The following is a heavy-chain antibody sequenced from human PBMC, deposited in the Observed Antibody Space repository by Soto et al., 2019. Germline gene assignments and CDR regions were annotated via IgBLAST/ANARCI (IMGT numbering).Heavy chain of an antibody. J-gene: IGHJ5*02. CDR1: GFTFTSSA. V-gene: IGHV1-58*01. D-gene: IGHD3-10*01. CDR2: IVVGSGNT. Sequence: SVKVSCKASGFTFTSSAVQWVRQARGQRLEWIGWIVVGSGNTNYAQKFQERVTITRDMSTSTAYMELSSLRSEDTAVYYCAADPRFYYYGSGSFNWFDPWGQGTLVTVSS. CDR3: AADPRFYYYGSGSFNWFDP.